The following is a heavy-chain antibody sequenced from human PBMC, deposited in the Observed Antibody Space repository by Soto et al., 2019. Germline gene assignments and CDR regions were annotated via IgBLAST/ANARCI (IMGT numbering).Heavy chain of an antibody. J-gene: IGHJ4*02. V-gene: IGHV3-21*01. Sequence: EVQLVESGGGLVKPGGSLRLSCAASGFTFSSYSMNWVRQAPGKGLKWVSSISSSSSYIYYADSVKGRFTISRDNAKKSLYQQMNSLRAEDTAVYYCARESIVPSLVFDYWGQGTLVTVSS. CDR1: GFTFSSYS. D-gene: IGHD6-6*01. CDR3: ARESIVPSLVFDY. CDR2: ISSSSSYI.